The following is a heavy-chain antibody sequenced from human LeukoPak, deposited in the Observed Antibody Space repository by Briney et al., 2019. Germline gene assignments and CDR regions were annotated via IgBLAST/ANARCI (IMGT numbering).Heavy chain of an antibody. CDR3: ARQTGSGLFTLP. V-gene: IGHV4-39*01. Sequence: SETLSLTCTVSGVSISSSNSYWGWIRQPPGKGLEWIGSIYYTGNTYYNASLKSRVTISIDTSKNQISLRLTSATATDTAMYYCARQTGSGLFTLPGGQGTLVTVSS. D-gene: IGHD3/OR15-3a*01. J-gene: IGHJ4*02. CDR2: IYYTGNT. CDR1: GVSISSSNSY.